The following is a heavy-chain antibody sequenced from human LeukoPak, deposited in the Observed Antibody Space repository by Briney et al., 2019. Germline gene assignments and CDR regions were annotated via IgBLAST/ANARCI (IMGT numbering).Heavy chain of an antibody. CDR3: ARNKSTVTTSRHDAFDI. J-gene: IGHJ3*02. Sequence: SETLSLACAVSGYSISSDYYWGWIRQPSGKGLEWIGSIYQSVSTYYNPSLKSRVTISVDTSKNQFSLKLSSVTAADTAVYFCARNKSTVTTSRHDAFDIWGQGTMVTVSS. V-gene: IGHV4-38-2*01. D-gene: IGHD4-17*01. CDR1: GYSISSDYY. CDR2: IYQSVST.